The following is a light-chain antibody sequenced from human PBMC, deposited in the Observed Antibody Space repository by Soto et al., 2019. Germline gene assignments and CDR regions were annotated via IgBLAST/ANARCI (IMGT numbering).Light chain of an antibody. CDR1: QSVSNNY. J-gene: IGKJ1*01. Sequence: EIVLTHSPDTLAVSQCERPTLSFSASQSVSNNYLAWYQQKPGQAPRLLIFGVSSRATDIPDRFRGSGSGTDFTLTITRLEPEDFAVYYCQQYDSSSPRTFGQGTKVDIK. V-gene: IGKV3-20*01. CDR2: GVS. CDR3: QQYDSSSPRT.